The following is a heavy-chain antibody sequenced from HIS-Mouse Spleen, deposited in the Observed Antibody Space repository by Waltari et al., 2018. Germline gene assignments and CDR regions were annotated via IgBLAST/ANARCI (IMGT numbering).Heavy chain of an antibody. Sequence: QLQLQESGPGLVKPSETLSLTCTVSGGSISSSSYYWGWIRQPPGKGLEWIGSIYYSGRTYSNPSLKSRVTISVDTSKNQFSLKLSSVTAADTAVYYCARDRELYFDYWGQGTLVTVSS. CDR2: IYYSGRT. D-gene: IGHD1-26*01. CDR1: GGSISSSSYY. J-gene: IGHJ4*02. V-gene: IGHV4-39*07. CDR3: ARDRELYFDY.